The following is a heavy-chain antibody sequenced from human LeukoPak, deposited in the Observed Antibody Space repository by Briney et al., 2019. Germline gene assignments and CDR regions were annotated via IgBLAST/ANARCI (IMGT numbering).Heavy chain of an antibody. CDR3: VYTRGWTNFYYYGMDV. J-gene: IGHJ6*02. CDR1: EFTFSSYP. Sequence: PGGSLRLSCAASEFTFSSYPMSWVRQAPGKGLEWIGYIHYSGTTNYNPSLESRVTMFSDTSKNQFSLKLRSVTAADTAVYYCVYTRGWTNFYYYGMDVWGQGTTVTVSS. V-gene: IGHV4-59*12. D-gene: IGHD6-19*01. CDR2: IHYSGTT.